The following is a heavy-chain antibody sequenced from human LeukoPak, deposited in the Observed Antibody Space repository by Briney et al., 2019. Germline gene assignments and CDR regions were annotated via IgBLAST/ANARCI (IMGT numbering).Heavy chain of an antibody. Sequence: MHGESLKISCKGSGYTFTDYWIGWVRQMPGKGLEWTGIIYPGGSDTRYTPSFQGQVTISADKSISTAYLQWSSLKPSDTAMYYCARRAEGFNRVFVYWGQGTLVTVSS. V-gene: IGHV5-51*01. CDR3: ARRAEGFNRVFVY. CDR2: IYPGGSDT. CDR1: GYTFTDYW. D-gene: IGHD3-10*01. J-gene: IGHJ4*02.